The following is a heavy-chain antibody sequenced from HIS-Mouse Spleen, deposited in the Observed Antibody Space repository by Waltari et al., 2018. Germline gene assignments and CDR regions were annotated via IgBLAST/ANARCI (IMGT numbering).Heavy chain of an antibody. CDR1: GGSISSSSYY. Sequence: QLQLQESGPGLVKPSETLSLTCTVSGGSISSSSYYWGWIRQPPGKGLEWIGGIYYSGVTYYNPSLTGRVTISVDTSKNQFSLKLSSVTAADTAVYYCAYGDYFDYWGQGTLVTVSS. J-gene: IGHJ4*02. V-gene: IGHV4-39*01. CDR3: AYGDYFDY. D-gene: IGHD4-17*01. CDR2: IYYSGVT.